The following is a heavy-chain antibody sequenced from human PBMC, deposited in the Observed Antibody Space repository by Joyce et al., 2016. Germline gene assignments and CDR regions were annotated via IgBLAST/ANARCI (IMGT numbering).Heavy chain of an antibody. J-gene: IGHJ4*02. CDR2: ISADTGNR. CDR1: GYTFASHA. CDR3: AVVMVTALDY. Sequence: QVQLVQSGAEVKKPGASVKVSCKASGYTFASHAIHWVRQAPGQRLEWMGWISADTGNRKYSQQFQGRVAITWDTSASTVYMQLSSLRSEDTAVYYCAVVMVTALDYWGQGTLVAVSS. D-gene: IGHD2-21*02. V-gene: IGHV1-3*01.